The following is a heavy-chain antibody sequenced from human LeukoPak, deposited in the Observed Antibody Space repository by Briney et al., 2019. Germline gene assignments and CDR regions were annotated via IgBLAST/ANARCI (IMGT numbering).Heavy chain of an antibody. J-gene: IGHJ5*02. Sequence: SETLSLTCTVSGDSISRYYWSWIRQPAGKGLEWIGRIYNGGIITYNPSLKSRVTMSIDTSNNQFSLRLRFVTAADTAVYYCARDSGTTGEVKFDPWGQGALVTVSS. D-gene: IGHD3-10*01. V-gene: IGHV4-4*07. CDR3: ARDSGTTGEVKFDP. CDR2: IYNGGII. CDR1: GDSISRYY.